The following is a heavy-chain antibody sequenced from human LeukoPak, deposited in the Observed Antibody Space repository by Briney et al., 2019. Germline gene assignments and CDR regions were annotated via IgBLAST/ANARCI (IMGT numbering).Heavy chain of an antibody. CDR1: GGSISSGGYS. Sequence: SQTLSLTCAVSGGSISSGGYSWSWIRQPPGKGLEWIGYIYHSGSTYYNPSLKSRVTISVDRSKNQFSLKLSSVTAADTAVYYCARAGRLGELSSPYYHYYGMDVWGQGTTVTVSS. V-gene: IGHV4-30-2*01. J-gene: IGHJ6*02. CDR2: IYHSGST. D-gene: IGHD3-16*02. CDR3: ARAGRLGELSSPYYHYYGMDV.